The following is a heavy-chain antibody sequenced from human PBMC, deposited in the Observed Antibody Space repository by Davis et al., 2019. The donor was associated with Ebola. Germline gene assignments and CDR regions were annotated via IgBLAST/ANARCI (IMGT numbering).Heavy chain of an antibody. J-gene: IGHJ3*02. CDR3: AKEPSSGYAFDI. CDR1: GFSFNEAWT. Sequence: GESLKISCAASGFSFNEAWTWMNWVRQAPGKGLEWVANIRDSEVTYYADSVKGRFTISRDNSKSTLYLQMDSLRAEDTALYYCAKEPSSGYAFDIWGQGTMVTVSS. D-gene: IGHD3-22*01. V-gene: IGHV3-23*01. CDR2: IRDSEVT.